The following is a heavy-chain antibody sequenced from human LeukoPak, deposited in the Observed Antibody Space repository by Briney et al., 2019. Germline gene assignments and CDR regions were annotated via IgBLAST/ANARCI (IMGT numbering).Heavy chain of an antibody. V-gene: IGHV3-48*02. D-gene: IGHD2-21*02. CDR1: GFIFGDYN. CDR3: ARAPDCGGDCEPFDY. J-gene: IGHJ4*02. Sequence: GGSLRLSCAASGFIFGDYNMNWVRQAPGKGLEWVSYISSGGSTIYYADSVKGRFTISRDNARNSLYLQMNGLTDEDTAVYYCARAPDCGGDCEPFDYWGQGTLVTVSS. CDR2: ISSGGSTI.